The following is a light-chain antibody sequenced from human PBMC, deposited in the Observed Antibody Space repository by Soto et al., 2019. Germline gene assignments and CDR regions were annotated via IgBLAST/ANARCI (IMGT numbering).Light chain of an antibody. Sequence: ERLMTQSPATLSVSPGETATLSCRASQSVSTKLAWYQQKPGQAPRLLINGASTRATGVPARFSGWGSGTAFTPTISSLQSEDFAVYYCQQYGSSPRPFGQGTKV. CDR1: QSVSTK. V-gene: IGKV3-15*01. J-gene: IGKJ1*01. CDR3: QQYGSSPRP. CDR2: GAS.